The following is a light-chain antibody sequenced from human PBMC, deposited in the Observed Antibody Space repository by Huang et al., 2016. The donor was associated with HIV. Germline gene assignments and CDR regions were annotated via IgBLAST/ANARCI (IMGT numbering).Light chain of an antibody. CDR3: QQFGSSPPYS. J-gene: IGKJ2*03. Sequence: EILLTQSPDTLSLSPGESATRSCRASQRVNNNYLAWYQQKPGQAPRQLIYRAATRATGIADRFSGSGSGTDFTLTISRLGPDDVAVYYCQQFGSSPPYSFGQGTKLEIK. V-gene: IGKV3-20*01. CDR1: QRVNNNY. CDR2: RAA.